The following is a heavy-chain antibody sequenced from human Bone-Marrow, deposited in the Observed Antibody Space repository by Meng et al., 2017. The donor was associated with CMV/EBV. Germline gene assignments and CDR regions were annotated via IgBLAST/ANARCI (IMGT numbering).Heavy chain of an antibody. CDR2: IYHSGST. J-gene: IGHJ4*02. CDR3: ASMHGSGSYPRN. D-gene: IGHD3-10*01. V-gene: IGHV4-4*02. CDR1: GGSISSSNW. Sequence: AVSGGSISSSNWWSWVRQPPGKGLEWIGEIYHSGSTNYNPSLKSRVTISVDKSKNQFSLKLSSVTAADTAVYYCASMHGSGSYPRNWGQGTLVTVSS.